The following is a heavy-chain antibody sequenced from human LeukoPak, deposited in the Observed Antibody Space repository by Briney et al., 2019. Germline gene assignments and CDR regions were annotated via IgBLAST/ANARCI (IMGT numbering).Heavy chain of an antibody. CDR2: IYYSGNT. V-gene: IGHV4-39*07. CDR1: GSSISNYY. J-gene: IGHJ4*02. Sequence: PSETLSLTCTVSGSSISNYYWGWIRQAPGKGLEWIGSIYYSGNTYYNSSLKSRVTISLDTSKNQFSLKLSSVTAADTAVYYCARDGSGSYFDYWGQGTLVTVSS. CDR3: ARDGSGSYFDY. D-gene: IGHD3-10*01.